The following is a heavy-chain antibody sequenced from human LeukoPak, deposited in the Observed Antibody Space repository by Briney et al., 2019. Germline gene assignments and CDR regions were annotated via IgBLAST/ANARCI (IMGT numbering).Heavy chain of an antibody. V-gene: IGHV3-23*01. CDR1: GFTFSIYA. CDR2: ISGSGGST. J-gene: IGHJ4*02. CDR3: AKRLGGSGSYYSPPFDY. D-gene: IGHD3-10*01. Sequence: PGGSLRLSCAASGFTFSIYAMSWVRQAPGKGLEWVSAISGSGGSTYYADSVKGRFTISRDNSKNTLYLQMNSLRAEDTAVYYCAKRLGGSGSYYSPPFDYWGQGTLVTVSS.